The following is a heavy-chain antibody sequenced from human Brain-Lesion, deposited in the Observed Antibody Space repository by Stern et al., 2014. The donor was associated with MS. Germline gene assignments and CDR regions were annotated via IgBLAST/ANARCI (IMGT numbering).Heavy chain of an antibody. CDR3: ARAVRNQLLIEY. CDR2: MNPYSGNT. V-gene: IGHV1-8*01. D-gene: IGHD2-2*01. J-gene: IGHJ4*02. Sequence: QLVQSGAEVKKPGASVKVSCKASGYTFSSYDINWVRQASGHGLEWMGWMNPYSGNTGYAQKFKGSVSMTSDPSISTVYMELTSLTSDDTSVFFCARAVRNQLLIEYWGQGTLVTVSS. CDR1: GYTFSSYD.